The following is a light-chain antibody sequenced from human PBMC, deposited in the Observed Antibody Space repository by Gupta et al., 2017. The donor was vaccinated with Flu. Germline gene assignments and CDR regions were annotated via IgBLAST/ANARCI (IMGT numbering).Light chain of an antibody. CDR1: AFSKRY. J-gene: IGLJ2*01. V-gene: IGLV3-10*01. CDR2: EDS. CDR3: FSTDSDGYYRV. Sequence: SYEITQSPSVSVSPGQTARITCSGSAFSKRYVYWYRQKSGHAPTLVIYEDSKRPSGIPERFSGSISGTTATLIIDGVQVEDESDYYCFSTDSDGYYRVFGGGTKLTVL.